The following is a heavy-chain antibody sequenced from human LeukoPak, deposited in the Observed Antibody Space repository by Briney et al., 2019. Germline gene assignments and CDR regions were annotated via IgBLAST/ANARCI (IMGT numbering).Heavy chain of an antibody. CDR2: ISPYNGKT. V-gene: IGHV1-18*01. D-gene: IGHD6-19*01. CDR1: GYIFSNFFSSYG. Sequence: GASVTVSCKASGYIFSNFFSSYGITWVRQAPGQGLEWMGWISPYNGKTKFAQKFQGIVTMTTETSTSTAYMELRRLRSDDTAVYYCARGSGWYVDYFDYWGQGTLVTVSS. J-gene: IGHJ4*02. CDR3: ARGSGWYVDYFDY.